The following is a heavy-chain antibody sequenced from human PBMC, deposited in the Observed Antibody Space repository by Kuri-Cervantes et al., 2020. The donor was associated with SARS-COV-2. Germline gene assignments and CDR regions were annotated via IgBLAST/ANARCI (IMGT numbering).Heavy chain of an antibody. CDR3: ARRHYDSWSGYYHDY. V-gene: IGHV4-59*12. Sequence: ESLKISCTVSGGSISSYYWSWIRQPPGKGLEWIGYIYYSGSTNYNPSLKSRVTISVDTSKNQFSLKLSSVTAADTAVYYCARRHYDSWSGYYHDYWGQGTLVTVSS. D-gene: IGHD3-3*01. CDR2: IYYSGST. J-gene: IGHJ4*02. CDR1: GGSISSYY.